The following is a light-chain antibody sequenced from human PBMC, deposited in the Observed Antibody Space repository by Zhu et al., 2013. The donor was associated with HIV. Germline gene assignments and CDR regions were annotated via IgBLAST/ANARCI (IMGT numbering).Light chain of an antibody. CDR2: GAS. Sequence: DIQMSQSPSSLSASVGDRVTIACRASQGVGIFLNWYQHKPGEAPRLLIFGASTLHSGVPGRFSGSGSGTEFSLTISSLLPEDFAYLFCQQSYSAPCTFG. J-gene: IGKJ2*02. CDR1: QGVGIF. CDR3: QQSYSAPCT. V-gene: IGKV1-39*01.